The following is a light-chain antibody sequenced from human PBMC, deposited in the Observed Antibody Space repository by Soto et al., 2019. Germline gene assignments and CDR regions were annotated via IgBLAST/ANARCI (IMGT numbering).Light chain of an antibody. Sequence: QMTQSPSTLSASVGSRVSIPCRATQRIHLWLAGSEQNPGRAPKLLIHKASSLESGVPSRFSGSGSGTESTLTIDSLQPDDFATYYCQQYNVYWTFGQGTKVDI. CDR1: QRIHLW. CDR2: KAS. CDR3: QQYNVYWT. J-gene: IGKJ1*01. V-gene: IGKV1-5*03.